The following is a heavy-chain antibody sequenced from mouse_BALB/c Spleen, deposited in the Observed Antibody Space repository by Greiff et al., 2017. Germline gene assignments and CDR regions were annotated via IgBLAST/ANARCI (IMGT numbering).Heavy chain of an antibody. J-gene: IGHJ4*01. CDR3: ARYGSYGGGAMDY. CDR2: ISSGGGNT. D-gene: IGHD1-1*02. V-gene: IGHV5-9*03. Sequence: EVQGVESGGGLVKPGGSLKLSCAASGFTFSSYTMSWVRQTPEKRLEWVATISSGGGNTYYPDSVKGRFTISRDNAKNNLYLQMSSLRSEDTALYYCARYGSYGGGAMDYWGQGTSVTVSS. CDR1: GFTFSSYT.